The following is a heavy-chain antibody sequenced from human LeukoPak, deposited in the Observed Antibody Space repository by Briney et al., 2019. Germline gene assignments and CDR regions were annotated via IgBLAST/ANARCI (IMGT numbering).Heavy chain of an antibody. Sequence: ASVKASCKASGYTFTGYYMHWVRQAPGQGLEWMGWINPNSGGTNYAQKFQGRVTVTRDTSISTAYMELSRLRSDDTAVYYCARDPFRYDFWSGYYRNWFDPWGQGTLVTVSS. CDR3: ARDPFRYDFWSGYYRNWFDP. CDR2: INPNSGGT. CDR1: GYTFTGYY. V-gene: IGHV1-2*02. D-gene: IGHD3-3*01. J-gene: IGHJ5*02.